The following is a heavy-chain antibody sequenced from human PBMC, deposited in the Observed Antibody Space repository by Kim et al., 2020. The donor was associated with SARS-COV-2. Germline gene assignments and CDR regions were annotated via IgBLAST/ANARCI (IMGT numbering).Heavy chain of an antibody. V-gene: IGHV4-34*01. Sequence: SETLSLTCAVYGGSFSGYYWSWIRQPPGKGLEWIGEINHSGSTNYNPSLKSRVTISVDTSKNQFSLKLSSVTAADTAVYYCARGTHGGFDYWGQGTLVTVSS. CDR1: GGSFSGYY. D-gene: IGHD3-16*01. CDR2: INHSGST. CDR3: ARGTHGGFDY. J-gene: IGHJ4*02.